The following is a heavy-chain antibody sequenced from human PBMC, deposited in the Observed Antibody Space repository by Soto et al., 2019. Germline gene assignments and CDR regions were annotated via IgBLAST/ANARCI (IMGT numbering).Heavy chain of an antibody. V-gene: IGHV1-69*13. D-gene: IGHD6-19*01. CDR1: GGTFRSYA. Sequence: ASVKVSCKASGGTFRSYAISWVRQAPGQGLEWMGGIIPIFGTANYAQKFQGRVTITADESTSTAYMELSSLRSEDTAVYYCARDLGSGWSYYYYGMDVWGQGTTVTVSS. CDR3: ARDLGSGWSYYYYGMDV. J-gene: IGHJ6*02. CDR2: IIPIFGTA.